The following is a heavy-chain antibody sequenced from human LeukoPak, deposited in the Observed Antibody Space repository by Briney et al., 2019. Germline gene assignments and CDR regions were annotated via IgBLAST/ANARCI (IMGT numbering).Heavy chain of an antibody. CDR1: GGSISSYY. Sequence: PSETLSLTCTVSGGSISSYYWSWIRQPPGKGLEWIGEINHSGSTNYNPSLKSRVTISVDTSKNQFSLKLSSVTAADTAVYYCARGYRVYYGSGSYYNYYYGMDVWGQGTTVTVSS. J-gene: IGHJ6*02. CDR2: INHSGST. D-gene: IGHD3-10*01. V-gene: IGHV4-34*01. CDR3: ARGYRVYYGSGSYYNYYYGMDV.